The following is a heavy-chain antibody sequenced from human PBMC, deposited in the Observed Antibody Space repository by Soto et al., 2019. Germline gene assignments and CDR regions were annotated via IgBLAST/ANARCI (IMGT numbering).Heavy chain of an antibody. D-gene: IGHD2-15*01. V-gene: IGHV1-69*01. CDR2: IDPLFGAE. Sequence: QVRLEQSGSEVKRPGSSVKVSCKASGDILSSFGLSWVRQAPGQGLEWMGGIDPLFGAENYAQRLQGRVTITANESTTRAYVALRSLRSEDTAVYYCPRDRLPPCSGGSCYSEFAHWGQGTLVIVSS. J-gene: IGHJ4*02. CDR1: GDILSSFG. CDR3: PRDRLPPCSGGSCYSEFAH.